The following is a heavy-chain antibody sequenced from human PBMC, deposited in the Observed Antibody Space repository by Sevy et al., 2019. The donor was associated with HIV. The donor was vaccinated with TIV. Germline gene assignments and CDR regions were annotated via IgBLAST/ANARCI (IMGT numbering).Heavy chain of an antibody. J-gene: IGHJ5*02. CDR2: IYYSGST. CDR1: DGSISSSSYY. Sequence: SETLSLTCTVSDGSISSSSYYWGWIRQPPGKGLEWIGSIYYSGSTYYNPSLKSRVTISVDTSKNQFSLKLSPVTAADTAVYYCARTFPSSYYYGSGSYLDWFDPWGQGTLVTVSS. V-gene: IGHV4-39*01. D-gene: IGHD3-10*01. CDR3: ARTFPSSYYYGSGSYLDWFDP.